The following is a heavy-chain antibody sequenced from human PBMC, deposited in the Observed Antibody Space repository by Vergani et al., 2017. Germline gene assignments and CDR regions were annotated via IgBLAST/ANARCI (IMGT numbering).Heavy chain of an antibody. CDR2: IYYSGST. D-gene: IGHD3-10*01. J-gene: IGHJ6*03. Sequence: QVQLQESGPGLVKPSQTLSLTCTVSGGSISSGDYYWSWIRHPPGKGLEWIGYIYYSGSTYYNPSLKSRVTISVDTSKNQFSLKLISLTAADTAVYYCARLLSHSYYYYLDVWGKGTPVTVSS. V-gene: IGHV4-30-4*08. CDR1: GGSISSGDYY. CDR3: ARLLSHSYYYYLDV.